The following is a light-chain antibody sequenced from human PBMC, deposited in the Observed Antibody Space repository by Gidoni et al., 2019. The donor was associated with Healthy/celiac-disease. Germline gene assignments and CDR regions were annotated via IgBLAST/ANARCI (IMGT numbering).Light chain of an antibody. CDR2: LGS. J-gene: IGKJ1*01. Sequence: DIVMTQSPLSLPVTPGEPASISCRSSQSLLHSNGYNYLDWYLQKPGQSPQLLIYLGSNRASGVPDRFSGSGSGTDFTLKISRVEAEDVGVYYCMQALQTHPWTFXXXTKVEIK. CDR3: MQALQTHPWT. V-gene: IGKV2-28*01. CDR1: QSLLHSNGYNY.